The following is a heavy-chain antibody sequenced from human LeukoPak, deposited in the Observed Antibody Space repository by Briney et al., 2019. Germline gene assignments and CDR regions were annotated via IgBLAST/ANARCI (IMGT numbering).Heavy chain of an antibody. V-gene: IGHV3-23*01. D-gene: IGHD2-21*01. J-gene: IGHJ4*02. CDR1: GFTLTNYI. CDR2: INICGCT. Sequence: GGSLRLSCSASGFTLTNYIMRWVRQAPGKGLDGVSSINICGCTVYADSAKGRFTISRENSKNTLYLQMNSLRVEDTAVYYCAKAITSDGVVGWGQGTLVTVSS. CDR3: AKAITSDGVVG.